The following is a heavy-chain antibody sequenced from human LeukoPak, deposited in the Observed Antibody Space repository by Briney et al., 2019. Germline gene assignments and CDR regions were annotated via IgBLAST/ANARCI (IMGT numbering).Heavy chain of an antibody. J-gene: IGHJ3*02. D-gene: IGHD6-6*01. V-gene: IGHV3-23*01. CDR1: GFTFNIYA. Sequence: PGGSLRLSCADSGFTFNIYAMNWVRQAPGKGLEWVSLISVGGDRTHYADSVKGRFTISRDDSKNTLLLQMNSLRVEDTAIYYCAKGAIQYASSPEAFDIWGQGTTVTVSS. CDR3: AKGAIQYASSPEAFDI. CDR2: ISVGGDRT.